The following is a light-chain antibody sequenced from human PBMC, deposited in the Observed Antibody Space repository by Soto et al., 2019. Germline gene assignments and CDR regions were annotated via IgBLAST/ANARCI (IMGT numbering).Light chain of an antibody. V-gene: IGKV3-20*01. CDR1: QTVSSTY. CDR3: QLYGNSPIYT. J-gene: IGKJ2*01. CDR2: GAS. Sequence: PGERATLSCRASQTVSSTYLAWLQQKPGQAPRLLIFGASSRAADIPDRFSGSGSGTDFTLTIGRLEPEDFAVYYCQLYGNSPIYTFGQGTKVDIK.